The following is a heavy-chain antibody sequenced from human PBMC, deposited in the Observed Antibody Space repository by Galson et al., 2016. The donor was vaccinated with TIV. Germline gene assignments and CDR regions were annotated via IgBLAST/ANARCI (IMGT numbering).Heavy chain of an antibody. D-gene: IGHD2-15*01. J-gene: IGHJ6*02. CDR1: EINFSRFW. V-gene: IGHV3-74*01. CDR3: ARERRYYGVDV. Sequence: SLRLSCAASEINFSRFWMHWVRQVPGKGLMWVSRITDDGSDTVYADSVRGRFTISRDNAMDTLYLQMDSLRAEDTGVYYCARERRYYGVDVWGQGTTVTAS. CDR2: ITDDGSDT.